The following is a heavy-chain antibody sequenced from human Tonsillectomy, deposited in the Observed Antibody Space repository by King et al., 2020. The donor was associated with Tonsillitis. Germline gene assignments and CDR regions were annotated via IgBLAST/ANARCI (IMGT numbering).Heavy chain of an antibody. CDR2: IYYSGST. Sequence: QLQESGPGLVKPSETLSLTCTVSGGSFRSSLFYWGWIRQPPGKGLEWIGSIYYSGSTHYNPSLKGRVTISVDTSKNQFSLKLSSVTAADTAVYYCARHFPTVTTSDVWGQGTTVTVSS. V-gene: IGHV4-39*07. CDR3: ARHFPTVTTSDV. J-gene: IGHJ6*02. D-gene: IGHD4-17*01. CDR1: GGSFRSSLFY.